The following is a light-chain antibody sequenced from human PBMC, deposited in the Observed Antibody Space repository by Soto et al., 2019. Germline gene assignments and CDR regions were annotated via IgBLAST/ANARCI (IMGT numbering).Light chain of an antibody. V-gene: IGLV2-14*01. CDR2: KVT. CDR3: FSYTSGNARV. J-gene: IGLJ3*02. Sequence: QSALTQPASVSGSPGQSITISCTGTSSDVGGSRYVSWYQQHPGKAPKLIIFKVTNRPSGVSNRFSGSQSGNTASLTISGLQAEDEANYYCFSYTSGNARVFGGGTKVTVL. CDR1: SSDVGGSRY.